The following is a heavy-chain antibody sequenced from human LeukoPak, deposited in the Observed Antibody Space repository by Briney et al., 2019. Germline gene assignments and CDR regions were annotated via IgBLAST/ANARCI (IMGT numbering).Heavy chain of an antibody. J-gene: IGHJ4*02. CDR2: INQDGNEI. V-gene: IGHV3-7*01. CDR3: ARGGSTWLGSG. D-gene: IGHD6-13*01. CDR1: GFTFSSYW. Sequence: GGSLRLSCAASGFTFSSYWMTWVRQAPGKGLEWVANINQDGNEIYYLDSVKGRFTISRNNAKNSLYLQINNLRAEDTAVYYCARGGSTWLGSGWGQGTLVTVSS.